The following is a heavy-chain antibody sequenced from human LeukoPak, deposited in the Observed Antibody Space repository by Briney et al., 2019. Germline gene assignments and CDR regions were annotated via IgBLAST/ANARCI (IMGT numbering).Heavy chain of an antibody. CDR1: GYTFTSYA. D-gene: IGHD6-13*01. J-gene: IGHJ4*02. CDR3: AREWAAAGTSYFDY. V-gene: IGHV7-4-1*02. CDR2: INTNTGNP. Sequence: ASVKVSCKASGYTFTSYAMNWVRQAPGQGLEWMGWINTNTGNPTYAQGFTGRFVFSLDASVSTAYLQISSLKAEDTAVYYCAREWAAAGTSYFDYWGQGTLVTVSS.